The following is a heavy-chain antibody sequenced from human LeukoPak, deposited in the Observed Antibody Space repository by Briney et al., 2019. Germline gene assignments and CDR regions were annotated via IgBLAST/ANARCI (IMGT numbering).Heavy chain of an antibody. V-gene: IGHV3-33*03. D-gene: IGHD3-16*01. CDR2: IWYDGSDK. J-gene: IGHJ6*03. Sequence: PGGSLRLSCAASGFTFSSYAMSWVRQAPGKGLEWVAVIWYDGSDKYYVDSVKGRFTISRDNSKNTLYLQMNSLRAEDTALYYCAKDKDYGYYMDVWGKGTTVTVSS. CDR1: GFTFSSYA. CDR3: AKDKDYGYYMDV.